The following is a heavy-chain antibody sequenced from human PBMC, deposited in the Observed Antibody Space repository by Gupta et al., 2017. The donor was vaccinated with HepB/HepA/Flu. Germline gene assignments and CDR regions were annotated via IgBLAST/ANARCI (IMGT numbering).Heavy chain of an antibody. Sequence: QLQLQESGPGLVKPSETLSLTCTVSGGSITSSSYYWGWIRQPPGKGLEWIGSISYSGSTYYNPSLKSRVTISVDTSKNQFSLKLSSVTAADTAVYYCATRITMVRGSTNNWFDPWGQGTLVTVSS. CDR2: ISYSGST. CDR1: GGSITSSSYY. J-gene: IGHJ5*02. CDR3: ATRITMVRGSTNNWFDP. V-gene: IGHV4-39*01. D-gene: IGHD3-10*01.